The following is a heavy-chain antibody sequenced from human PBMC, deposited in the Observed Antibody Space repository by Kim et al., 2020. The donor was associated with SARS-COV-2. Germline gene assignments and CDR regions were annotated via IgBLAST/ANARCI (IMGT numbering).Heavy chain of an antibody. CDR1: GFTVSSNY. CDR2: IYSGGST. J-gene: IGHJ6*02. CDR3: ASAWGDYYYGMDV. V-gene: IGHV3-53*01. Sequence: GGSLRLSCAASGFTVSSNYMSWVRQAPGKGLEWVSVIYSGGSTYYADSVKGRFTISRDNSKNTLYLQMNSLRAEDTAVYYCASAWGDYYYGMDVWGQGTTVTVSS. D-gene: IGHD3-16*01.